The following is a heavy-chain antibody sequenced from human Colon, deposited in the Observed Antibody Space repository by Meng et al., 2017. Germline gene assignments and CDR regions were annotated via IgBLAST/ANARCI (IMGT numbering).Heavy chain of an antibody. CDR3: AQTGLLGGF. Sequence: EVQLWESGGGLGQPGGSLRLACATSGFTFSDYAMDWVRPAPGKGLEWVSGISGSGGSTFYAVSVKGRFTIFRDNSKNTLYLQMKSLRAEDTALYYCAQTGLLGGFWGQGALVTVSS. CDR1: GFTFSDYA. J-gene: IGHJ4*02. CDR2: ISGSGGST. D-gene: IGHD3-22*01. V-gene: IGHV3-23*01.